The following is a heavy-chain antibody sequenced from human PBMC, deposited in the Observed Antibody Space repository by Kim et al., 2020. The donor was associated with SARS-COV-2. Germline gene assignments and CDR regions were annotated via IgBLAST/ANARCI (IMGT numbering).Heavy chain of an antibody. V-gene: IGHV3-30*15. D-gene: IGHD1-26*01. CDR3: ARGRSGSYYYGLDV. Sequence: YADSVKGRFTISRDNSKNTLYLQMSTLRAEETAVYYCARGRSGSYYYGLDVWGQGTTVTVSS. J-gene: IGHJ6*02.